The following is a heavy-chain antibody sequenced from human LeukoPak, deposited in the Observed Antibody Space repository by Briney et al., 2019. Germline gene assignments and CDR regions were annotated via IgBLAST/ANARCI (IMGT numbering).Heavy chain of an antibody. CDR2: ISSSGSTI. CDR1: GFTFSSYE. CDR3: ARDNSQYGDYVEAFDI. Sequence: PGGSLRLSCAASGFTFSSYEMNWVRQAPGKGLEWVSYISSSGSTIYYADSVKGRFTISRDNAKNSLYLHMNSLRAEDTAVYYCARDNSQYGDYVEAFDIWGQGTMVTVSS. J-gene: IGHJ3*02. V-gene: IGHV3-48*03. D-gene: IGHD4-17*01.